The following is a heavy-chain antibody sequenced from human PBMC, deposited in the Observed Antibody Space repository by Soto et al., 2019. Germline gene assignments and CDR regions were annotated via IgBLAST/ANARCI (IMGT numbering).Heavy chain of an antibody. J-gene: IGHJ4*02. CDR1: GFTFGDYA. CDR2: IRSNAYSGTT. CDR3: TREVRVGRSTIFGVVSYYFDY. Sequence: GGSLRLSCTASGFTFGDYAVSWVRQAPGKGLEWVGFIRSNAYSGTTEYAASGKGRFTISRDDSKSIAYLQMNSLKTEDTAVYYCTREVRVGRSTIFGVVSYYFDYWGRGTLVTVSS. D-gene: IGHD3-3*01. V-gene: IGHV3-49*04.